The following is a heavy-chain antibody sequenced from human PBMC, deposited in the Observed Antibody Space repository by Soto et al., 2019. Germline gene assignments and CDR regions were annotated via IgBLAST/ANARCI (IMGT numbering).Heavy chain of an antibody. CDR1: GFTFSSYS. CDR3: ARTDYGDYRPFDY. CDR2: ISSSSSYI. J-gene: IGHJ4*02. Sequence: EVQLVESGGGLVKPGGSLRLSCAASGFTFSSYSMNWVRQAPGKGLEWVSSISSSSSYIYYADSVKGRFTISRDNAQNALYLQMNSLRAEDTAVYYCARTDYGDYRPFDYWGQGTLVTVSS. D-gene: IGHD4-17*01. V-gene: IGHV3-21*01.